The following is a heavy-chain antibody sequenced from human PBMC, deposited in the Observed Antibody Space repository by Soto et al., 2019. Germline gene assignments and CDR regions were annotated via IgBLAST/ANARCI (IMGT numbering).Heavy chain of an antibody. CDR3: AKDTNTIGRIAAQYYYYYYGMDV. CDR1: GFTFSSYA. D-gene: IGHD6-13*01. CDR2: ISGSGGST. Sequence: EVQLLESGGGLVQPGGSLRLSCAASGFTFSSYAMSWVRQAPGKGLEWVSAISGSGGSTYYADSVKGRFTISRDNSKNTLYQQMNSLRAEDTAVYYCAKDTNTIGRIAAQYYYYYYGMDVWGQGTTVTVSS. J-gene: IGHJ6*02. V-gene: IGHV3-23*01.